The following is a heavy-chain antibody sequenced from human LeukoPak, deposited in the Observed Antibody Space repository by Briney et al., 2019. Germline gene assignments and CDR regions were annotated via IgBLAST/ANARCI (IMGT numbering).Heavy chain of an antibody. D-gene: IGHD6-19*01. Sequence: PGGSHRLSCAASGFTFSSYGMHWVRQAPGKGLEWVAFIRYDGSNKYYADSVKGRFTISRDNSKNTLYLQMNSLRAEDTAVYYCAKVWGYSSGWYVPGSLYYYYYMDVWGKGTTVTISS. J-gene: IGHJ6*03. CDR3: AKVWGYSSGWYVPGSLYYYYYMDV. CDR1: GFTFSSYG. CDR2: IRYDGSNK. V-gene: IGHV3-30*02.